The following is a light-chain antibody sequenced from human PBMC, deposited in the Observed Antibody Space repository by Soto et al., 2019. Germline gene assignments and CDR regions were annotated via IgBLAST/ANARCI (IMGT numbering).Light chain of an antibody. CDR3: QSYDSNNVV. V-gene: IGLV6-57*04. J-gene: IGLJ2*01. CDR1: SGSIASNY. CDR2: EDD. Sequence: NFMLTQPHSVSESPGKTVTISCTRSSGSIASNYVQWYQQRPDSVPITVIYEDDQRPSGVPDRFSGSIDSSSNSASLTISGLKTEDEADYYCQSYDSNNVVFGGGTKLTVL.